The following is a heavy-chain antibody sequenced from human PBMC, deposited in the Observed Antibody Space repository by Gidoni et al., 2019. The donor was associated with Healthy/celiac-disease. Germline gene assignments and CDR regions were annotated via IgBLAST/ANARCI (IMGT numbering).Heavy chain of an antibody. CDR1: VYTFPSYE. V-gene: IGHV1-8*01. J-gene: IGHJ4*02. D-gene: IGHD3-10*01. CDR3: ARSQYYSDRTAPDY. CDR2: MNPNSGNT. Sequence: QVPLVQSGAAVKKPGASVKVSCKAAVYTFPSYEINWVRQATGQGLEWMGWMNPNSGNTGDVKKLQGRVTMTRNTSISTAYMDLSSLRSEATCVYYCARSQYYSDRTAPDYSVQGTLVTVSS.